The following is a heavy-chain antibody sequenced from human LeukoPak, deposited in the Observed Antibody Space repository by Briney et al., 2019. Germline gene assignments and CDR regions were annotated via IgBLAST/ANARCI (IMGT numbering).Heavy chain of an antibody. CDR2: INPNSGGT. J-gene: IGHJ6*02. Sequence: ASVKVSCKASGYTLTDYYMHWVRQAPGQGLEWMGRINPNSGGTNYAQKFQGRVTMTEDTSTDTAYMELSSLRSEDTAVYYCATINGWGAYYYYGMNVWGQGTTVTVSS. D-gene: IGHD6-19*01. CDR1: GYTLTDYY. V-gene: IGHV1-2*06. CDR3: ATINGWGAYYYYGMNV.